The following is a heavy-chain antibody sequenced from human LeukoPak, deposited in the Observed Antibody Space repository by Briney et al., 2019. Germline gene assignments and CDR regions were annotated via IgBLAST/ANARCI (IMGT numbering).Heavy chain of an antibody. CDR3: ARSPGAQYYFDY. CDR1: GFTVSSNY. CDR2: IYSGGST. Sequence: PGGSLSLSCAASGFTVSSNYLSWVRQAPAKGLEWVSVIYSGGSTYYADSVKGRFTISRDNSKNTLYLQMYSLSAEDTAVYYCARSPGAQYYFDYWGQGTLVTVSS. V-gene: IGHV3-66*02. J-gene: IGHJ4*02.